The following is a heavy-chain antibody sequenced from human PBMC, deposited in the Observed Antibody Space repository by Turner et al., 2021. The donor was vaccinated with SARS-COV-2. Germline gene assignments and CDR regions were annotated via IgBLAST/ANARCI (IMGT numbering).Heavy chain of an antibody. Sequence: DVRLVESGGGLVKPGGSLRLACAASGFTFSSYSMNWVRQAPGKGLEWVSFISSSSTYIHYADSVKGRFTISRDNAKNSLFLQMNSLRAEDTAVYYCARDLDVYLFGHMDVWGQGTTVTVSS. J-gene: IGHJ6*02. CDR2: ISSSSTYI. V-gene: IGHV3-21*01. D-gene: IGHD2-8*01. CDR1: GFTFSSYS. CDR3: ARDLDVYLFGHMDV.